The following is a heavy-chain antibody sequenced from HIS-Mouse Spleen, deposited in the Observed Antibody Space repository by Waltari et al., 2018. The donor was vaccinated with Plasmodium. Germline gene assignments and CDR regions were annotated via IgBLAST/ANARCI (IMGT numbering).Heavy chain of an antibody. Sequence: QVQLVASGGGVVHPGWSLRLSCAASGFPFSYHCMHWVRRAPGKGLEGVAVISYDGSNKYYADSVKGRFTISRDNSKNTLYLQMNSLRAEDTAVYYCAKDRRSSSWYVDYWGQGTLVTVSS. J-gene: IGHJ4*02. CDR2: ISYDGSNK. V-gene: IGHV3-30*18. D-gene: IGHD6-13*01. CDR1: GFPFSYHC. CDR3: AKDRRSSSWYVDY.